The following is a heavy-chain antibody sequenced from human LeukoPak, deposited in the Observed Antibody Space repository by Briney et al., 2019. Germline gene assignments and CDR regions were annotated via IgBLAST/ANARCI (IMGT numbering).Heavy chain of an antibody. CDR2: IYHSGST. D-gene: IGHD2-2*01. CDR1: GGSIISGGYY. CDR3: ARVYQLIPYYIDV. J-gene: IGHJ6*03. V-gene: IGHV4-30-2*01. Sequence: PSQTLSLTCTVSGGSIISGGYYWSWIRQPPGKGLEWIGYIYHSGSTFYNPSLKSRVTISVDRSKNQFSLKLSSVTAADTAVYYCARVYQLIPYYIDVWGKGTTVTVSS.